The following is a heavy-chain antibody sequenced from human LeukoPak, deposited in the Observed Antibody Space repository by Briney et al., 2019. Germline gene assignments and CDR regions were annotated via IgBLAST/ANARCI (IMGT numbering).Heavy chain of an antibody. V-gene: IGHV3-20*04. Sequence: GGSLRLSCAASGFTFDDYGMSWVRQGPGKGLEWVSGINWNGGMTAYADSVKGRFTISRDNAKNSLYLQMNSLRAEDTAVYYCAKSGFGGVTTTRYYYYYMDVWGKGTTVTVSS. D-gene: IGHD3-16*01. CDR1: GFTFDDYG. CDR3: AKSGFGGVTTTRYYYYYMDV. J-gene: IGHJ6*03. CDR2: INWNGGMT.